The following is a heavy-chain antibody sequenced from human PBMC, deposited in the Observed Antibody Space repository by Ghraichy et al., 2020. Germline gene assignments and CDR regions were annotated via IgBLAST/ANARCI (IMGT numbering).Heavy chain of an antibody. D-gene: IGHD3-22*01. CDR2: ISYDGSNK. Sequence: GGSLRLSCAASGFIFSRYGMHWVRQAPGKGLEWVAVISYDGSNKYYADSVKGRFSISRDNSKNTLYLQMNSLRAEDTAVYYCAKERDTSGYYSFRGDYYGMDGWGQGTTGTVSS. CDR3: AKERDTSGYYSFRGDYYGMDG. V-gene: IGHV3-30*18. CDR1: GFIFSRYG. J-gene: IGHJ6*02.